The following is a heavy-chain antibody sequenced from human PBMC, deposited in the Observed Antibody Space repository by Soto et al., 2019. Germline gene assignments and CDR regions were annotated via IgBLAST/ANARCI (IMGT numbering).Heavy chain of an antibody. CDR2: ISSDGENT. V-gene: IGHV3-64D*06. D-gene: IGHD5-18*01. CDR1: GFIFSSYT. J-gene: IGHJ6*02. Sequence: EVQLVESGGDLVQPGGSLRLSCSASGFIFSSYTMHWVRQAPGKGLEYVAVISSDGENTYYVDSAQGRFTVSRDNSKNTLYLQMSSLRRADTAVYYCVTGGYSATLPYGMDVWGQGTTVTVSS. CDR3: VTGGYSATLPYGMDV.